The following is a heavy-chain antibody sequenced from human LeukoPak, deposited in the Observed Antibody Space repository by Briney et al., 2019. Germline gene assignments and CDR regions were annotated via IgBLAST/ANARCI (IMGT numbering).Heavy chain of an antibody. CDR2: INHSGST. J-gene: IGHJ4*02. CDR3: ARGPSRITMIVVVPYYFDY. D-gene: IGHD3-22*01. CDR1: GGSFSGYY. V-gene: IGHV4-34*01. Sequence: PSETLSLTCAVYGGSFSGYYWSWIRQPPGKGLEWIGEINHSGSTNYNPSLKRRVTISVDTSKNQFSLKLSSVTAADTAVYYCARGPSRITMIVVVPYYFDYWGQGTLVTVSS.